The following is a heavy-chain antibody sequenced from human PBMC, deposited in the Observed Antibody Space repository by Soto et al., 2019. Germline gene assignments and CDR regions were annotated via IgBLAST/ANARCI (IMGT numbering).Heavy chain of an antibody. CDR3: TREQSDDNYFDH. D-gene: IGHD6-19*01. CDR2: IYYSGGT. CDR1: GAALSSGGYF. J-gene: IGHJ5*02. Sequence: PSETLSLTCTVSGAALSSGGYFYTWVRQPPGKGLEWLGYIYYSGGTNYNPSLKSRVTISLDKSKSKFSLRLSSVTAADTAVYYCTREQSDDNYFDHWGQGILPTVSS. V-gene: IGHV4-61*08.